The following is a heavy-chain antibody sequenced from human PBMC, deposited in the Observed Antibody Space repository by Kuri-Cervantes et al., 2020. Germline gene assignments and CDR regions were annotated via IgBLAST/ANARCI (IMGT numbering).Heavy chain of an antibody. V-gene: IGHV2-5*02. D-gene: IGHD6-19*01. Sequence: SGPTLVKPTQTLTLTCTFSGFSLFTSGDGVAWIRQPPGKALEWLSLIYWDDDKRYSPSLMSRLSITKGISKNQVILTLTNVDPVDTATYYCAHTLDAWLSHFDYWGQGTLVTVSS. CDR3: AHTLDAWLSHFDY. J-gene: IGHJ4*02. CDR2: IYWDDDK. CDR1: GFSLFTSGDG.